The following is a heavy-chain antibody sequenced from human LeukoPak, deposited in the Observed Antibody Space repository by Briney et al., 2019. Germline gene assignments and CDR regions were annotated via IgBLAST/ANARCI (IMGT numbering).Heavy chain of an antibody. CDR1: GFTFSSYG. CDR2: ISYDGSNK. J-gene: IGHJ4*02. CDR3: ARDLAYSSDWYTQPADS. V-gene: IGHV3-30*03. Sequence: GGSLRLSCAASGFTFSSYGMHWVRQAPGKGLEWVAVISYDGSNKYYADSVKGRFTISRDNSKNTLYLQMNSLRTDDTAIYYCARDLAYSSDWYTQPADSWGQGTLVTVSS. D-gene: IGHD6-13*01.